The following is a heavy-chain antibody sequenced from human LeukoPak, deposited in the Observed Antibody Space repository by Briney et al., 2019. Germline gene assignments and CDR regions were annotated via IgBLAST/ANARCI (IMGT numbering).Heavy chain of an antibody. Sequence: GGSLRLSCAASGFTFSKSWMSWVRQGPGKGLEWVSGISPSGDITYYTDSVRGRFTISRDNFKNTLSLQVTSLRAEVTAAYYCARSTVSWFGVGDFDYWGQGTLVTVSS. CDR3: ARSTVSWFGVGDFDY. CDR1: GFTFSKSW. CDR2: ISPSGDIT. J-gene: IGHJ4*02. D-gene: IGHD3-10*01. V-gene: IGHV3-23*01.